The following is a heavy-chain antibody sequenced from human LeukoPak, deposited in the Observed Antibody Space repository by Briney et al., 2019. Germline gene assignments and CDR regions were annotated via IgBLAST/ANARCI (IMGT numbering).Heavy chain of an antibody. D-gene: IGHD6-19*01. J-gene: IGHJ6*02. CDR3: AKIMGGSGWYNYYYGMDV. CDR2: ISGSGGST. V-gene: IGHV3-23*01. CDR1: GFTFSSYA. Sequence: GGSLRLSCAASGFTFSSYAMSWVRQAPGKGLEWVSAISGSGGSTYYADSVKGRFTISRDNSKNTLYLQMNSLRAEDTAVYYCAKIMGGSGWYNYYYGMDVWGQGTTVTVSS.